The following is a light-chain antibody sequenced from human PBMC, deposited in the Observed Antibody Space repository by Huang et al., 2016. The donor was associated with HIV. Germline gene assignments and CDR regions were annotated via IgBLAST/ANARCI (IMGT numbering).Light chain of an antibody. Sequence: AIQMTQSPSSLSAFVGDRVTITCRASQGIRNDLGWYQQRPGKAPKLLIYAASSLQSGVPSRFSGSGSGTNFTLTISSLQAEDFGTYYCLQDNNYPCTFGQGTKVEIK. CDR3: LQDNNYPCT. V-gene: IGKV1-6*01. CDR1: QGIRND. CDR2: AAS. J-gene: IGKJ1*01.